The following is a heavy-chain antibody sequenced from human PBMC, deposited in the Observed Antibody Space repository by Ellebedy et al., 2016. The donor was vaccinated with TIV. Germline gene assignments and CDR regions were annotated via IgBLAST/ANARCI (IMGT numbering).Heavy chain of an antibody. Sequence: ASVKVSCKGSGYTFTSYFITWVRQMPGKGLEWMGRVDPTDSDSSYSPSFQGHVTISADKSINTAYLQWSSLKTSDTAMYYCARHTVATYNWFDPWGQGTLVTVSS. J-gene: IGHJ5*02. CDR3: ARHTVATYNWFDP. CDR2: VDPTDSDS. V-gene: IGHV5-10-1*01. D-gene: IGHD4-17*01. CDR1: GYTFTSYF.